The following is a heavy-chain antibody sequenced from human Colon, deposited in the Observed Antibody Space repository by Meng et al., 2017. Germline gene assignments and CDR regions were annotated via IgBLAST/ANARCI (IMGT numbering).Heavy chain of an antibody. CDR1: GYTFTTYD. D-gene: IGHD1-26*01. CDR3: ARVGGAYSPFDY. V-gene: IGHV1-8*01. J-gene: IGHJ4*02. CDR2: MNPNSGNT. Sequence: QVQLVQSGAEVKKPGASVTVSCNASGYTFTTYDINWIRQATGQGLEWMGWMNPNSGNTDYAQKFQGRVTMTRNTSISTAYMELSSLRSEDTAVYYCARVGGAYSPFDYWGQGTLVTVSS.